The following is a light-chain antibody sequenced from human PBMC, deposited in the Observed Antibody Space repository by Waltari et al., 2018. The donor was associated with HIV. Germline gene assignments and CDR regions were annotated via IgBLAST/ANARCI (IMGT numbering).Light chain of an antibody. CDR1: PRDVRGYTY. V-gene: IGLV2-8*01. CDR2: EVY. CDR3: SSYAGSNNLV. Sequence: QSALTQPPSASGSPGQSVTLSSPAPPRDVRGYTYVSWYQQHPGKAPQLMIYEVYKPPSGVPDRFSGSKSGNTASLTVSGLQAEDEADYYCSSYAGSNNLVFGGGTKLTVL. J-gene: IGLJ2*01.